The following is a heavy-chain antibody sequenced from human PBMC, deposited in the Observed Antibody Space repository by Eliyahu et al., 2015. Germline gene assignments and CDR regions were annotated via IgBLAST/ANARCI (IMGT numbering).Heavy chain of an antibody. V-gene: IGHV4-59*01. J-gene: IGHJ4*02. D-gene: IGHD5-18*01. CDR3: ATDSGYNYGRIYFDY. CDR2: IFYTGET. CDR1: XVSXNXXY. Sequence: QVQLQESCPGLVKPSXTLSLXXXVSXVSXNXXYWTWIRQPPGKGLEWIGHIFYTGETNYNPSLKSRVTISIDTSKKQFSLNLSSVTAADTAIYYCATDSGYNYGRIYFDYWGRGALVTVSS.